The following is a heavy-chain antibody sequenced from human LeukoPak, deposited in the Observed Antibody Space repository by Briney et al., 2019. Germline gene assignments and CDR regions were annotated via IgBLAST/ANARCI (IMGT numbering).Heavy chain of an antibody. CDR1: GFTFSNAW. Sequence: GGSLRLSCAASGFTFSNAWMSWVRQAPGKGLEWVGRIKKKIDGGTADYAAPGKGRFTISREDSIDTMYPQMNSLQIEDTAVYYCVREGNKYGYHSFDSWGQGTLVTVSS. CDR2: IKKKIDGGTA. V-gene: IGHV3-15*01. D-gene: IGHD5-18*01. CDR3: VREGNKYGYHSFDS. J-gene: IGHJ4*02.